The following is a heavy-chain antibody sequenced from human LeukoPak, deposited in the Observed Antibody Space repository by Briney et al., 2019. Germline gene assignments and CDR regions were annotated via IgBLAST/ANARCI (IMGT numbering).Heavy chain of an antibody. CDR3: ARTYSSSLDY. D-gene: IGHD6-13*01. CDR1: GGSISSYY. CDR2: IYYSGST. J-gene: IGHJ4*02. Sequence: SETLSLTCTVSGGSISSYYWSWIRQPPGKGLEWIGYIYYSGSTNYNPSLKSRVIISVDTSKNQFSLKLSSVTAADTAVYYCARTYSSSLDYWGQGTLVTVSS. V-gene: IGHV4-59*01.